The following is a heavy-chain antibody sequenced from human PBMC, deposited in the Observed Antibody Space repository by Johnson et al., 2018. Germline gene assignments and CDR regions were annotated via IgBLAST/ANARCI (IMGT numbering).Heavy chain of an antibody. V-gene: IGHV3-NL1*01. J-gene: IGHJ3*02. D-gene: IGHD3-22*01. Sequence: QVQLVQSGGGVVQPGGTLRLSCAVSGFPFDNYAIHWVRQAPGKGLEWVAVIYSGGSTYYADSVTGRFSISRDNSKNTLYLQMNSLRAEDTAVYYCAKAKSCYYYATFDIWGQGTMVTVSS. CDR1: GFPFDNYA. CDR2: IYSGGST. CDR3: AKAKSCYYYATFDI.